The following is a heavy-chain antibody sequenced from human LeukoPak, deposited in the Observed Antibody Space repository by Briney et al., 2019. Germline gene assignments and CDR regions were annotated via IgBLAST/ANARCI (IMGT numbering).Heavy chain of an antibody. J-gene: IGHJ3*02. CDR1: GYSFTSYW. CDR3: ASPGRFYYDILTGYYPHDAFDI. V-gene: IGHV5-51*01. CDR2: IYPGDSDT. Sequence: GESLKISCKGSGYSFTSYWIGWVRQMPGKGLEWMGIIYPGDSDTRYSPSFQGQVTISADKSIRTAYLQWSSLKASDTAMYYCASPGRFYYDILTGYYPHDAFDIWGQGTMVTVSS. D-gene: IGHD3-9*01.